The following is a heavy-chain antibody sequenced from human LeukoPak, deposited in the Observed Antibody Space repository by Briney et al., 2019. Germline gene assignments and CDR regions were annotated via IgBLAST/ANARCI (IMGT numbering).Heavy chain of an antibody. CDR2: ISGRGASK. V-gene: IGHV3-23*01. D-gene: IGHD2-2*01. J-gene: IGHJ4*02. CDR3: ARDVFGSEYPFDF. CDR1: GLTFNNYA. Sequence: GGSLRLSCAVSGLTFNNYAMSRVRQAPGKGLEWVSGISGRGASKYYADSVKGRFTISRDNSRNTLYLHMNSLRAEDTAVYYCARDVFGSEYPFDFWGQGTLVTVSS.